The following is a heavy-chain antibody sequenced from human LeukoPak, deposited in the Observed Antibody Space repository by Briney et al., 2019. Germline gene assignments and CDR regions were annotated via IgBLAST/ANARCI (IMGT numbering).Heavy chain of an antibody. J-gene: IGHJ5*02. CDR2: IYYSGST. D-gene: IGHD3-16*01. CDR3: ARLPRYGHFEGS. Sequence: SETLSLTCTVSGGSISSSTYYWGWIRQPPGKGLEWIGNIYYSGSTYYNPSLKSRLTISVDTSKNQFSLKLSSVTATDTAVYYYARLPRYGHFEGSWGQGTLVTVSS. V-gene: IGHV4-39*01. CDR1: GGSISSSTYY.